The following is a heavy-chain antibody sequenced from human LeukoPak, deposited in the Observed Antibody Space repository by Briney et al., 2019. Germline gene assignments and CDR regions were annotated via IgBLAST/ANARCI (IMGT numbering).Heavy chain of an antibody. CDR2: IYGSGANT. CDR3: AKDLGDMATHPGDY. Sequence: PGGSLRLSCAASGFTFSKYAMTWVRQAPGKGLEWISAIYGSGANTYYADSVKGRFTISRDNSKNTVYMQMNSLRVEDTAVYYCAKDLGDMATHPGDYWGQGTLVTVSS. CDR1: GFTFSKYA. J-gene: IGHJ4*02. D-gene: IGHD4-23*01. V-gene: IGHV3-23*01.